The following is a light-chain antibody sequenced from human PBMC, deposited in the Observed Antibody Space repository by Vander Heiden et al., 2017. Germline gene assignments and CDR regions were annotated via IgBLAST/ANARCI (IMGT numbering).Light chain of an antibody. Sequence: QSALTQPASGTGAPGQSITISCTGTSGDVGGYAYVSWYQQYPGKAPQLMIYDATKRPSGVADRFSGSKSANTASLTISGLQAEDEADYYCSSFTSRVTWVFGGGTKVTVL. CDR3: SSFTSRVTWV. J-gene: IGLJ3*02. CDR1: SGDVGGYAY. V-gene: IGLV2-14*01. CDR2: DAT.